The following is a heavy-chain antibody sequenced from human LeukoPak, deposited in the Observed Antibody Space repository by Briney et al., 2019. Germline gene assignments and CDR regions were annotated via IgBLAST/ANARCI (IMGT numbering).Heavy chain of an antibody. CDR2: ISGSGSTI. V-gene: IGHV3-48*01. J-gene: IGHJ4*02. D-gene: IGHD3-10*01. CDR1: GLTFSNYI. CDR3: ARGYGSGSYYY. Sequence: GGSLRLSCAASGLTFSNYIMTWVRQAPGKGLECLSYISGSGSTIHYADSVKGRFTISRDNAKNSLYLQMNSLRAEDTAVYYCARGYGSGSYYYWGQGTLVTVSS.